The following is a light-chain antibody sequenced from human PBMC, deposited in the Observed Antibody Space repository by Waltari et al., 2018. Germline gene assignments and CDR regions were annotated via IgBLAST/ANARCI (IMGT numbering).Light chain of an antibody. Sequence: QSALTQPASVSGSPGQSITISCIGTSSDVGGYNYVSWYQQHPGKVPKLLIDDVSNRPSGVSNRFSGSKSGNTASLTISGLQAEDEADYYCSSYTSISTPVVFGGGTKLTVL. V-gene: IGLV2-14*03. J-gene: IGLJ2*01. CDR1: SSDVGGYNY. CDR2: DVS. CDR3: SSYTSISTPVV.